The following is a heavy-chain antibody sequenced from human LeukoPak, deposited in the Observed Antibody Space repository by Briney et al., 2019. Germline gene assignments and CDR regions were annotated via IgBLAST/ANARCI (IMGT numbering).Heavy chain of an antibody. J-gene: IGHJ6*02. CDR2: IWYEGSNK. Sequence: GGPLRLSCAASGFTFSSYGMHWVRQAPGKGLEWVAVIWYEGSNKYYADSVKGRFTISRDNSKNTLYLQMNSLRAEDTAVYYCARAPEGKGPYDFLMDVWGQGTTVTVSS. CDR1: GFTFSSYG. D-gene: IGHD3-3*01. V-gene: IGHV3-33*01. CDR3: ARAPEGKGPYDFLMDV.